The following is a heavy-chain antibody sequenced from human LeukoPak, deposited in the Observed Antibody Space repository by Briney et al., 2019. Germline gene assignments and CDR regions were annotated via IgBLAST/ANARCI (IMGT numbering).Heavy chain of an antibody. V-gene: IGHV3-30*02. CDR2: IRYDGSNK. D-gene: IGHD6-13*01. CDR1: GFTFSSYG. Sequence: GGSLRLSCAASGFTFSSYGMHWVRQAPGKGLEWVAFIRYDGSNKYYADSVKGRFTISRDNSKNTLYLQMNSLRAEDTAVYYCAKDPGPGIAAAGGRNWYFDLWGRGTLVTVSS. CDR3: AKDPGPGIAAAGGRNWYFDL. J-gene: IGHJ2*01.